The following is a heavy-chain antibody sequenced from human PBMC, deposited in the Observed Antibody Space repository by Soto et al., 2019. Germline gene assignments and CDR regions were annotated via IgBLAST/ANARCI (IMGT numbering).Heavy chain of an antibody. CDR1: GGTFSSYA. J-gene: IGHJ5*02. CDR3: ARVHIYYDSSGLPMPYWFDP. V-gene: IGHV1-69*06. CDR2: IIPIFGTA. D-gene: IGHD3-22*01. Sequence: SVKVSCKASGGTFSSYAISWVRQAPGQGLEWMGGIIPIFGTANYAQKFQGRVTITADKSTSTAYMELSSLRSEDTAVYYCARVHIYYDSSGLPMPYWFDPWGQGTLVTVSS.